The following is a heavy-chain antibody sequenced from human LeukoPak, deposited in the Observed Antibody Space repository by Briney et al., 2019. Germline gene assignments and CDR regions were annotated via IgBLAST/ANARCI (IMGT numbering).Heavy chain of an antibody. D-gene: IGHD4-17*01. V-gene: IGHV3-23*01. CDR2: ISGSGGST. CDR3: AKDRAVTTVYYYYGMDV. Sequence: PGGSLRLSCAASGFTFSSYAMSWVRQAPGKGLEWVSAISGSGGSTYYADSVKGWFTISRDNSKNTLYLQMNSLRAEDTAVYYCAKDRAVTTVYYYYGMDVWGQGTTVTVSS. CDR1: GFTFSSYA. J-gene: IGHJ6*02.